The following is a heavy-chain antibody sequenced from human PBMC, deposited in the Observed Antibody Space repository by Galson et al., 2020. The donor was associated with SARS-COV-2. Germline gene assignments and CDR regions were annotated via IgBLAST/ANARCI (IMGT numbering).Heavy chain of an antibody. J-gene: IGHJ4*02. V-gene: IGHV5-51*01. CDR1: AYSLNGYW. CDR2: SYPHDADT. D-gene: IGHD2-21*01. Sequence: PLKSCDQGSAYSLNGYWHGGEGQLPGKGLEWIGMSYPHDADTSYSPYLQGQVSISADRSTSTAFLQWNSLRASDTAMYYCARHLSRHVMNSIYIGFWGEGTIVTVSS. CDR3: ARHLSRHVMNSIYIGF.